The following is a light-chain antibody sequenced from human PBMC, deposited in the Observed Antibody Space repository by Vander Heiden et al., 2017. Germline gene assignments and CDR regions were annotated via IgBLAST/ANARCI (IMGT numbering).Light chain of an antibody. CDR1: SSDVGAYNY. CDR2: EVS. V-gene: IGLV2-8*01. CDR3: SSYAGRSNYVV. Sequence: SALTQPPSASGSPGQSVTISCTGTSSDVGAYNYVSWYQQHPGKAPKVMIYEVSKRPSGVADRFSGSKSGNTASLTVSGLRADDEADYYCSSYAGRSNYVVFGGGTKLTVL. J-gene: IGLJ2*01.